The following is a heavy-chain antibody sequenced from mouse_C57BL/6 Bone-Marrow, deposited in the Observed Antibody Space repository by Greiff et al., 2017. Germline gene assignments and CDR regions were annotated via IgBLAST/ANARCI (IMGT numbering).Heavy chain of an antibody. CDR2: ISSGGSYT. J-gene: IGHJ4*01. D-gene: IGHD1-1*01. Sequence: EVQLVESGGDLVKPGGSLKLSCAASGFTFSSYGMSWVRQTPDKRLEWVATISSGGSYTYYPDSVKGRITISRDNAKNTLYLQMSSLKSEDTAMYYCASPYYYGSSYYAMDYWGQGTSVTVSS. CDR3: ASPYYYGSSYYAMDY. CDR1: GFTFSSYG. V-gene: IGHV5-6*01.